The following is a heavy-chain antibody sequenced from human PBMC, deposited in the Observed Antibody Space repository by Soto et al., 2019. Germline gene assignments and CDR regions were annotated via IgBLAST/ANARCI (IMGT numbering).Heavy chain of an antibody. D-gene: IGHD2-2*01. CDR3: ARSSIRPGVGWFDP. J-gene: IGHJ5*02. CDR2: IYHSGST. Sequence: PSETLSLTCAVSGGSISSGGYSWSWIRQPPGKGLEWIGYIYHSGSTYYNPSLKSRVTISVDTSKNQFSLKLSSVTAADTAVYYCARSSIRPGVGWFDPWGQGTLVTVSS. V-gene: IGHV4-30-2*02. CDR1: GGSISSGGYS.